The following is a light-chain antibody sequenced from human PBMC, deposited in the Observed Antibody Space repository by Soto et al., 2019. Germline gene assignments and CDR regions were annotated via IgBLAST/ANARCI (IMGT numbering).Light chain of an antibody. V-gene: IGLV2-23*02. J-gene: IGLJ2*01. CDR3: CSYAGGGTFE. CDR2: EDN. CDR1: SSDVGSYNL. Sequence: QSALTQPASVSGSPGQSITISCTGTSSDVGSYNLVSWYQQSPGKAPKLMIYEDNKRPSGVSDRFSGSKSGNTASLTISGLQAEDEADYYCCSYAGGGTFEFGGGTQLTVL.